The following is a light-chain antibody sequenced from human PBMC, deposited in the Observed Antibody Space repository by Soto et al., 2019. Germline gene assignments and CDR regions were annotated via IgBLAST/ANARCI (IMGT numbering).Light chain of an antibody. V-gene: IGKV1-33*01. CDR1: HDISNY. Sequence: DFQMTQSPSSLSASVGDRVTITCQVSHDISNYLNWYQQKPGKAPKLLIYDASNLETGVPSRFSGSGSGTDFTFTISSLQPEDIATYYCQQYDNLTPVTFGQGTRLEIK. CDR2: DAS. CDR3: QQYDNLTPVT. J-gene: IGKJ5*01.